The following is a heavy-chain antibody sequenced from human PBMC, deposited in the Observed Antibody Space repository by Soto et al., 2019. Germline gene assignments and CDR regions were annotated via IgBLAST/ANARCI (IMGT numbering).Heavy chain of an antibody. CDR1: GGSFSGYYY. CDR2: ISYTGST. Sequence: PSETLSLTCAVYGGSFSGYYYWSWIRQPPGKGLEYIGYISYTGSTNYDPSLKSRVTISVDTSKRQFSLKLNSVTAADTAVYYCARGYNYFRYWGQGALVTVSS. V-gene: IGHV4-59*01. J-gene: IGHJ4*02. CDR3: ARGYNYFRY. D-gene: IGHD5-18*01.